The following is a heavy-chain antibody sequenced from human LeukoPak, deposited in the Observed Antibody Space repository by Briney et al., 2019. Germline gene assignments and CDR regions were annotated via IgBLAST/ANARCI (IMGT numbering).Heavy chain of an antibody. CDR1: GFTFSSYW. CDR3: ARVIFVEATEFDY. D-gene: IGHD1-26*01. CDR2: INTDGSST. V-gene: IGHV3-74*01. Sequence: GGSLRLSCAASGFTFSSYWMHWVRQAPGKGLVWVSRINTDGSSTSYADSVKGRFTISRDNAKNTLYLQMNSLRAEDTAVYYCARVIFVEATEFDYWGQGTLVTVSS. J-gene: IGHJ4*02.